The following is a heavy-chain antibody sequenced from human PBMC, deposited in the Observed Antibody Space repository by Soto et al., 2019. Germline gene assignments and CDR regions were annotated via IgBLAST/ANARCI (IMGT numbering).Heavy chain of an antibody. V-gene: IGHV3-23*01. J-gene: IGHJ4*02. CDR2: ISGSGGST. Sequence: GGSLRLSCAASGFTFSSYAMSWVRQAPGKGLEWVSGISGSGGSTYYADSVKGRFTISRDNSKNTMCLQMNSLRAEDTAVYYCAKRQLNYFDSWGQGTLVTVSS. CDR3: AKRQLNYFDS. D-gene: IGHD6-6*01. CDR1: GFTFSSYA.